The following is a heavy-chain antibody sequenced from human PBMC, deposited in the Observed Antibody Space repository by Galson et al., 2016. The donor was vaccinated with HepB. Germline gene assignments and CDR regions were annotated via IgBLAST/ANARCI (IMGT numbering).Heavy chain of an antibody. CDR2: IGGSGGGT. CDR3: ARMPDAVVEPATFDY. J-gene: IGHJ4*02. CDR1: GFTFSNYA. Sequence: SLRLSCAVSGFTFSNYAMSWVRQAPGKGLEWVSSIGGSGGGTYHAASVKGRFTISRDNFRDTLYLHMNSLRAEDTAVYYCARMPDAVVEPATFDYWGQGTLVTVSS. V-gene: IGHV3-23*01. D-gene: IGHD2-2*01.